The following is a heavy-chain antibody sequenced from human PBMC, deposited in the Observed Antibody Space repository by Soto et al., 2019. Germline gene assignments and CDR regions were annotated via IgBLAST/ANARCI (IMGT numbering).Heavy chain of an antibody. CDR1: GFTFDNYA. Sequence: EVQLLESGGGLAQPGGSLRLSCSASGFTFDNYAMSWVRQAPGKGLEWVSGISGSGVSTYYADSVKGRFTISRDNSKNTLFLQMNSLRAEDTAVYYCAKDLVQTTVTVFDHWGQGTLVTVSS. CDR2: ISGSGVST. V-gene: IGHV3-23*01. CDR3: AKDLVQTTVTVFDH. D-gene: IGHD4-17*01. J-gene: IGHJ4*02.